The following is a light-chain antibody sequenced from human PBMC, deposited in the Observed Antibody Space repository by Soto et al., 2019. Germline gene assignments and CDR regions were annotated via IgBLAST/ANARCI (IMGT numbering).Light chain of an antibody. CDR2: DAT. CDR1: QRITSY. CDR3: QQRSDWQYT. Sequence: EVVLTQSPATLSLSPGERATLSCRASQRITSYLAWYQQRPGQAPRLLMYDATNGASGVPARFSGSKSGTDFTLTISSLQPEDFAVYFCQQRSDWQYTFGQGTKVDIK. J-gene: IGKJ2*01. V-gene: IGKV3-11*01.